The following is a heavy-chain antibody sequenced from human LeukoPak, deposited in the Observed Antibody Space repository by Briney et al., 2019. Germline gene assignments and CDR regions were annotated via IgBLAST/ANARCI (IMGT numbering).Heavy chain of an antibody. CDR1: GGTFSSYA. J-gene: IGHJ4*02. CDR3: ARADYYDRSGYFRFGY. D-gene: IGHD3-22*01. Sequence: GASVKVSCKASGGTFSSYAISWVRQAPGQGLEWMGRIIPIFGTANCAQKFQGRVTITTDESTSTAYMELSSLRSEDTAVYYCARADYYDRSGYFRFGYWGQGTLVTVSS. V-gene: IGHV1-69*05. CDR2: IIPIFGTA.